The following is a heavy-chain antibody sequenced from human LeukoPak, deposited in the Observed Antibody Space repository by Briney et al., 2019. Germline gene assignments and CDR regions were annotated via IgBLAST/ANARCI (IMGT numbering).Heavy chain of an antibody. J-gene: IGHJ6*03. Sequence: SETLSLTCTVSGYSISSGYYWSWIRQPAGKGLEWIGRIYTSGSTNYNPSLKSRVTISVDTSKNQFSLKLSSVTAADTAVYYCARDIYARVTRGYYYYYMDVWGKGTTVTISS. V-gene: IGHV4-61*02. CDR3: ARDIYARVTRGYYYYYMDV. D-gene: IGHD4-17*01. CDR1: GYSISSGYY. CDR2: IYTSGST.